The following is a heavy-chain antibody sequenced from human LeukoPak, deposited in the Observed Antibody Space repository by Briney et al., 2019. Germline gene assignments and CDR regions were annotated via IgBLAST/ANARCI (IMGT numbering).Heavy chain of an antibody. D-gene: IGHD3-16*01. CDR2: IKHDGSEK. V-gene: IGHV3-7*03. CDR3: ARGGGLDV. J-gene: IGHJ6*02. CDR1: GFTFSTYW. Sequence: PGGSLRLSCAASGFTFSTYWMSWVRQAPGKGLEWVANIKHDGSEKYSVDSVKGRFTISRDNAKNSLYLQMNSLRAEDTAVYFCARGGGLDVWGQGATVTVSS.